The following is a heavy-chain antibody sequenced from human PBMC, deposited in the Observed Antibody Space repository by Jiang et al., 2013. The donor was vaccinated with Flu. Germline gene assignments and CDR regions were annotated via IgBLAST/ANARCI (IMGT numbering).Heavy chain of an antibody. J-gene: IGHJ4*02. Sequence: SGAEVKNPGASVKVSCKASGYSFTGYSMHWVRQAPGQGLEWMGWISPNGGGTGYAQKFQGRVTMTRDTSISTLYMELTRLTSDDTAVYYCASFPSSIAGRPWGDYWGQGTLGHRLL. D-gene: IGHD3-16*01. V-gene: IGHV1-2*02. CDR1: GYSFTGYS. CDR3: ASFPSSIAGRPWGDY. CDR2: ISPNGGGT.